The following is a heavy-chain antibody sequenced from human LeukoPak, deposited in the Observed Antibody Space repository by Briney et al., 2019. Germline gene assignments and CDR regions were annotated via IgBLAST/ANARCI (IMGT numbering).Heavy chain of an antibody. CDR1: GFSFTTNW. J-gene: IGHJ4*02. CDR3: ANVPRSTVSY. Sequence: GGSLRLSCAASGFSFTTNWMHWVRQTPGKRLEWVAELNEDGTVKYYVDSVKGRFTISRDNAENSLYLQMNRLRAEDTGVYFCANVPRSTVSYWGRGTLVTVSS. V-gene: IGHV3-7*01. D-gene: IGHD1-14*01. CDR2: LNEDGTVK.